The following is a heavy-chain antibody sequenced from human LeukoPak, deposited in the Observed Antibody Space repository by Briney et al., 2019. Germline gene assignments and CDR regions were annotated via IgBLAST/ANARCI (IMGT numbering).Heavy chain of an antibody. D-gene: IGHD1-26*01. CDR3: ARIGVYSGSYYAYYYGMDV. J-gene: IGHJ6*02. V-gene: IGHV5-51*01. Sequence: GESLKISCKGSGYSFTNYWIARVRQMPGKGLEWMGIIYPGDSDTRYSPSFQGQVTISADKSISIAYLQWSSLKASDTAMYYCARIGVYSGSYYAYYYGMDVWGQGTTVTVSS. CDR2: IYPGDSDT. CDR1: GYSFTNYW.